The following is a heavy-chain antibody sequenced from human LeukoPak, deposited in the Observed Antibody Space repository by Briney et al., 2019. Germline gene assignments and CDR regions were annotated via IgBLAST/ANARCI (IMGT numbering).Heavy chain of an antibody. D-gene: IGHD5-12*01. CDR1: GFTFDDYG. J-gene: IGHJ4*02. Sequence: GGSLRLSCAASGFTFDDYGMSWVRQAPGKGLEWDSSINWNGGSTGYADSVKGRFTISRDNAKNSLYLQMNSLRAEDTALYYCAREVDSYLPKYYFDYWGQGTLVTVSS. CDR3: AREVDSYLPKYYFDY. CDR2: INWNGGST. V-gene: IGHV3-20*04.